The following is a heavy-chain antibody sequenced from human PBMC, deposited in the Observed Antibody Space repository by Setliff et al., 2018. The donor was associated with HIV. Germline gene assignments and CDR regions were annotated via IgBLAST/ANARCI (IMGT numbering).Heavy chain of an antibody. CDR1: GGSISGYY. V-gene: IGHV4-59*01. Sequence: PSETLSLTCTVSGGSISGYYWSWIRQPPGKGLEWIGYIYSSGTTKYNPSRGSRVTIAVDTSTNQLSLRWTSVTAADTAVYYCARRGTDSSGYQRAFDIWGQGTMVTVSS. D-gene: IGHD3-22*01. CDR3: ARRGTDSSGYQRAFDI. J-gene: IGHJ3*02. CDR2: IYSSGTT.